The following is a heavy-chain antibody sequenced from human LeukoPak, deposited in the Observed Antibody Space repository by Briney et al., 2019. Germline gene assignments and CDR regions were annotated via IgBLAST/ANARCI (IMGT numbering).Heavy chain of an antibody. Sequence: PSETLSLTYTVSGGSISSSSYYWGWIRQPPGKGLEWIGSIYYSGSTYYNPSLKSRVTISVDTSKNQFSLKLSSVTAADTAVYYCARPGRDGYNWPDAFDIWGQGTMVTVSS. CDR1: GGSISSSSYY. V-gene: IGHV4-39*07. CDR2: IYYSGST. CDR3: ARPGRDGYNWPDAFDI. J-gene: IGHJ3*02. D-gene: IGHD5-24*01.